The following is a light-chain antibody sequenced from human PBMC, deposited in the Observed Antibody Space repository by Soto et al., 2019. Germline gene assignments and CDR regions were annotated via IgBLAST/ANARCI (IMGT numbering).Light chain of an antibody. CDR2: QDS. Sequence: SCQLTQPRSVSVSPGQTSSITCSGDKLGDKYACWYQQKPGQSPVLVIYQDSKRPSGIPERFSGSNSGNTATLTISGTQAMDEADYYCQAWDSSTGVFGTGTKVTV. CDR1: KLGDKY. J-gene: IGLJ1*01. CDR3: QAWDSSTGV. V-gene: IGLV3-1*01.